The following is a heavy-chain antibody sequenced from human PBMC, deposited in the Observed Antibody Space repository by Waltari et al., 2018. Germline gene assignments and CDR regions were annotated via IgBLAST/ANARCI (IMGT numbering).Heavy chain of an antibody. CDR3: ARDRGRGLYLDS. Sequence: QLQLQQSGPGLVKPSESLSHTCAASGDSMSSTYWWSWVRQPPGKGLEWIGQIRGSGRTNYNPSLDSRVTISIDTSNNHLSLKVASVTAADTAVYYCARDRGRGLYLDSWGQGTLVTVSP. CDR1: GDSMSSTYW. D-gene: IGHD2-15*01. V-gene: IGHV4-4*02. J-gene: IGHJ4*02. CDR2: IRGSGRT.